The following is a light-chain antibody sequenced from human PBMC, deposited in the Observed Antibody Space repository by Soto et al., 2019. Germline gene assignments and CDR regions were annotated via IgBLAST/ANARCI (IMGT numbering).Light chain of an antibody. CDR1: QSLDKW. CDR3: QQYTRYPYT. J-gene: IGKJ2*01. Sequence: DIQMTQSPSTLSASVGDRVSISCRASQSLDKWLAWYQQKPGEAPKLLVSDASNLESGVSSRFTGSGSGPEFTLTISSLQPDDFATYYCQQYTRYPYTFGQGTKLEIK. V-gene: IGKV1-5*01. CDR2: DAS.